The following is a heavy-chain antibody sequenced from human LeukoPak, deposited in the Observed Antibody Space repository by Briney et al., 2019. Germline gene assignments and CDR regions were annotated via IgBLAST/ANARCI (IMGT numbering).Heavy chain of an antibody. J-gene: IGHJ4*02. D-gene: IGHD6-19*01. CDR2: INPSGGST. CDR1: GHTFTSYY. Sequence: GASVKVSCKASGHTFTSYYMHWVRQAPGQGLEWMGIINPSGGSTSYAQKFQGRVTMTRDTSTSTVYMELSSLRSEDTAVYYCARMRYSSGWYEDYFDYWGQGTLVTVSS. V-gene: IGHV1-46*03. CDR3: ARMRYSSGWYEDYFDY.